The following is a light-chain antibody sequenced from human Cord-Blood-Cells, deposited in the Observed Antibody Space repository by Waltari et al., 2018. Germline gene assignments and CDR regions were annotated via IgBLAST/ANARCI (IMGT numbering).Light chain of an antibody. CDR3: SSYTSSSTWV. Sequence: QSALTQPASVSGSPGQSITISCPGTSRDVGGYNHVPWYQPHPRKAPKLMIYAVTKLPSGVSNRFSGSKSGNTASLTISGLQAEDEADYYCSSYTSSSTWVFGGGTKLTVL. CDR2: AVT. J-gene: IGLJ3*02. V-gene: IGLV2-14*01. CDR1: SRDVGGYNH.